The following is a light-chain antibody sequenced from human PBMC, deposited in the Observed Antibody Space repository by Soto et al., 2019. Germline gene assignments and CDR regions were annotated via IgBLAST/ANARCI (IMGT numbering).Light chain of an antibody. Sequence: DIQMTQSPSTLSASVGDRVTITCRASQSISSWLAGYQQKPGKAPKLLIYKASSLESGVPSRFSGSGSGTEFTLPISSLQPDDFAAYYVQQFTSAPPWTFGQGTKVEIK. J-gene: IGKJ1*01. V-gene: IGKV1-5*03. CDR3: QQFTSAPPWT. CDR2: KAS. CDR1: QSISSW.